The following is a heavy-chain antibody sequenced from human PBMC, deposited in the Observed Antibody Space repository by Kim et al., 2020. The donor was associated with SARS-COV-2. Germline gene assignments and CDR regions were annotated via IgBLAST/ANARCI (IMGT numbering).Heavy chain of an antibody. J-gene: IGHJ4*02. CDR3: AREQSYSSGWYYFDY. Sequence: SMKGRFTISRDNSENTLYLQMNGLRAEDTAVYYCAREQSYSSGWYYFDYWGQGPLVAVSS. V-gene: IGHV3-30*07. D-gene: IGHD6-19*01.